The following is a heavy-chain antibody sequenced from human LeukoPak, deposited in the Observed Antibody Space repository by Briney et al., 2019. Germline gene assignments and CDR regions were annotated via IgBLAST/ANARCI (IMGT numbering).Heavy chain of an antibody. J-gene: IGHJ4*02. Sequence: ASVKVSCKVSGYTLTELSMHWVRQAPGKGLEWMGGFDPEDGETIYAQKFQGRVTMTEDISTDTAYMELSSLRSEDTAVYYCATGSRVVPAAYFDYWGQGTLVTVSS. CDR1: GYTLTELS. D-gene: IGHD2-2*01. V-gene: IGHV1-24*01. CDR2: FDPEDGET. CDR3: ATGSRVVPAAYFDY.